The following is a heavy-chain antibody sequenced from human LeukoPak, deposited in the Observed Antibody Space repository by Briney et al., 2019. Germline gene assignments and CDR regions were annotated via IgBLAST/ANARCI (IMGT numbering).Heavy chain of an antibody. J-gene: IGHJ4*02. CDR1: GGSFSGYY. CDR2: INHSGST. D-gene: IGHD6-19*01. V-gene: IGHV4-34*01. CDR3: ARQSFRLFDY. Sequence: SETLSLTCAVYGGSFSGYYWSWIRQPPGKGLEWIGEINHSGSTNYNPSLKSRVTISVDTSKNQFSLKLSSVTAADTAVYYCARQSFRLFDYWGQGTLVTVSS.